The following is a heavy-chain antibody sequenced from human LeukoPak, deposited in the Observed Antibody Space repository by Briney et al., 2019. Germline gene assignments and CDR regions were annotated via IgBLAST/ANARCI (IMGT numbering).Heavy chain of an antibody. CDR2: IRSKAYGGTT. J-gene: IGHJ4*02. V-gene: IGHV3-49*03. Sequence: GGSLRLSCTASGFTFGDYAMSWFRQAPGKGLEWVGFIRSKAYGGTTEYAASVKGRFTISRDDSKSIAYLQMNSLKTEDTAVYYCTRDRLAFSYYFDYWGQGTLVTVSS. CDR3: TRDRLAFSYYFDY. CDR1: GFTFGDYA.